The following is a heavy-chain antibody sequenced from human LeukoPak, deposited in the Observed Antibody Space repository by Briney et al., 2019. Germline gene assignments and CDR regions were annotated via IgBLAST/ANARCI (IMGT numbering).Heavy chain of an antibody. J-gene: IGHJ4*02. D-gene: IGHD6-25*01. V-gene: IGHV4-38-2*02. CDR1: GYSISSGYY. CDR3: ARTDGYYFDY. Sequence: SETLSLTCTVSGYSISSGYYWGWIRQHPGKGLEWIGSIYHSGSTSYNPSLKSRVTISVDTSKNQFSLKLSSVTAADTAVYYCARTDGYYFDYWGQGTLVTVSS. CDR2: IYHSGST.